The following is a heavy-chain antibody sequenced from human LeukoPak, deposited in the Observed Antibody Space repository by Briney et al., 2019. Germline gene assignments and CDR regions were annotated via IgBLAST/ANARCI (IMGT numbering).Heavy chain of an antibody. CDR3: ARDAWVVPAAIKQYYFDY. J-gene: IGHJ4*02. Sequence: PGGSLRLSCAASGSIFNSYGMHWVRQAPGKGLEWVANIKQDGSEKYYVDSVKGRFTISRDNAKNSLYLQMNSLRAEDTAVYYCARDAWVVPAAIKQYYFDYWGQGTLVTVSS. CDR2: IKQDGSEK. CDR1: GSIFNSYG. D-gene: IGHD2-2*01. V-gene: IGHV3-7*01.